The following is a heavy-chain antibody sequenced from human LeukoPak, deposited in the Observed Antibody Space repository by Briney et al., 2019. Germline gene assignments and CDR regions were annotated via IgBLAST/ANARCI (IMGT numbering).Heavy chain of an antibody. D-gene: IGHD1-26*01. CDR3: AREGEAAGDY. CDR1: GFTFSSYE. J-gene: IGHJ4*02. V-gene: IGHV3-48*03. CDR2: ISSSGSTI. Sequence: GGSLRLSCAASGFTFSSYEMNWVRQAPGKGLEWVSYISSSGSTIYYADSVKGRFTISRDNAKNSLYLQMNSPRAEDTAVYYCAREGEAAGDYWGQGTLVTVSS.